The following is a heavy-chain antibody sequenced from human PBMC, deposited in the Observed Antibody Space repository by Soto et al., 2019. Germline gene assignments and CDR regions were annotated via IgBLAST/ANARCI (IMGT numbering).Heavy chain of an antibody. Sequence: SETLSLTCTVSGGSISSYYWSWIRQPPGKGLEWIGYIYYSGSTNYNPSLKSRVTISVDTSKNQFSLKLGSVTAADTAVYYCARGVNTENDAFDIWGQGTMVTVSS. D-gene: IGHD3-3*01. J-gene: IGHJ3*02. CDR1: GGSISSYY. V-gene: IGHV4-59*01. CDR3: ARGVNTENDAFDI. CDR2: IYYSGST.